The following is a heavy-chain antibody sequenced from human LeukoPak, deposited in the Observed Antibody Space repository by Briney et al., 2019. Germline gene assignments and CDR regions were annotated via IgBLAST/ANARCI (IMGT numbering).Heavy chain of an antibody. D-gene: IGHD4-17*01. V-gene: IGHV3-64*01. J-gene: IGHJ4*02. CDR3: ARGPYYGDYVDY. CDR1: GFTFSSYA. Sequence: PGGSLRLSCAASGFTFSSYAMHWVRQAPGKGLEYVSAISSDGGSIYYTNSVKGRFTISRDDSKNTLYLQMGSLTAEDMAVYYCARGPYYGDYVDYWGQGTLVTVSS. CDR2: ISSDGGSI.